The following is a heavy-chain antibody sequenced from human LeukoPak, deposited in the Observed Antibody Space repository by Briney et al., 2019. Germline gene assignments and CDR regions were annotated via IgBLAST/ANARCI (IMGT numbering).Heavy chain of an antibody. CDR3: AKLSYGDPVDY. CDR1: GFTFSTYD. CDR2: IRYDGSNK. V-gene: IGHV3-30*02. J-gene: IGHJ4*02. Sequence: GSLRLSCAASGFTFSTYDMHWVRQAPGKGLEWVAFIRYDGSNKYYADSVKGRFTISRDNSNNTLYLRMNTLRAEDTAVYYCAKLSYGDPVDYWGQGTLVTVSS. D-gene: IGHD4-17*01.